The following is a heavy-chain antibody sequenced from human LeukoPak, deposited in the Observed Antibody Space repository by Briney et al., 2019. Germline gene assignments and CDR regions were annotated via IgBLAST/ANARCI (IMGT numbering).Heavy chain of an antibody. D-gene: IGHD6-13*01. CDR1: GGTFSSYA. Sequence: ASVKVSCKASGGTFSSYAISWVRQAPGQGLEWMGGIIPIFGTANYAQKFQGRVTITADESTSTAYMELSSLRSEDTAVYYCARVGVAAAGIWDYYYYYMDVWGKGTTVTISS. CDR3: ARVGVAAAGIWDYYYYYMDV. J-gene: IGHJ6*03. CDR2: IIPIFGTA. V-gene: IGHV1-69*13.